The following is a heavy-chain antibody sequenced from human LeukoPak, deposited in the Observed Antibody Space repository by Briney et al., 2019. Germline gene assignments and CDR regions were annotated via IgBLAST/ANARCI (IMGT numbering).Heavy chain of an antibody. Sequence: SETLSLTCPVSGGSISSSSYYWGWIRQPPGKGLEWIGSIYSSGDTYYNPSLRSRVTISVDTSKNQFSLKLRSVTFADTAVYFCARRRSYGEEFDYWGQGTLVTVSS. CDR1: GGSISSSSYY. CDR3: ARRRSYGEEFDY. D-gene: IGHD3-16*01. J-gene: IGHJ4*02. CDR2: IYSSGDT. V-gene: IGHV4-39*01.